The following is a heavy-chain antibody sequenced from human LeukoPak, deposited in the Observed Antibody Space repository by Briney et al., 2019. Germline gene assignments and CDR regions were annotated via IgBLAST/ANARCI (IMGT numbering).Heavy chain of an antibody. J-gene: IGHJ5*02. Sequence: GVSRRLSGGGSGFTVSRYSMNWVRQAPGKGLEWVSSISSSSSYIYYADSVKGRFTISRDNAKNSLYLQMNSLRAEDTAVYYCARAVVPAAFDPWGQGTLVTVSS. CDR1: GFTVSRYS. D-gene: IGHD2-2*01. CDR3: ARAVVPAAFDP. V-gene: IGHV3-21*01. CDR2: ISSSSSYI.